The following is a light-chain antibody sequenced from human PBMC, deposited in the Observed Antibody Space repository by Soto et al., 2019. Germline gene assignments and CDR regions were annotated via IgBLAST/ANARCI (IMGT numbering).Light chain of an antibody. V-gene: IGKV3-15*01. CDR3: QQYDNWPWT. CDR2: GAS. CDR1: QTISGT. J-gene: IGKJ1*01. Sequence: EIVMTQPPATLSVSPGGRATLSCRASQTISGTLAWYQQKPGQAPRLLIHGASTRAPGFPARFSGSGSGTDFTLTISSLQSEDFAVYYCQQYDNWPWTFGQGTKVEIK.